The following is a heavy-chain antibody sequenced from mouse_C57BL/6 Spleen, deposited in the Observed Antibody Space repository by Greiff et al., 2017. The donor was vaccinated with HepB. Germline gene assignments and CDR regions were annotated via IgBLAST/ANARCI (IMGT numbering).Heavy chain of an antibody. D-gene: IGHD1-1*01. V-gene: IGHV1-82*01. J-gene: IGHJ2*01. Sequence: VQLVESGPELVKPGASVKISCKASGYAFSSSWMNWVKQRPGKGLEWIGRIYPGDGDTNYNGKFKGKATLTADKSSSTAYMQLSSLTSEDSAVYFCAREFITGYFDYWGQGTTLTVSS. CDR1: GYAFSSSW. CDR3: AREFITGYFDY. CDR2: IYPGDGDT.